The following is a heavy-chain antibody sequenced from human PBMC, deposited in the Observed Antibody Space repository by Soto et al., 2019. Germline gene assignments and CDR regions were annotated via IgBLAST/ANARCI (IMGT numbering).Heavy chain of an antibody. CDR2: IYYSGST. V-gene: IGHV4-31*03. J-gene: IGHJ4*02. Sequence: QVQLQESGPGLVKPSQTLSLTCTVSGGSISSGGYYWSWIRQHPGKGLEWIGYIYYSGSTYYNPSLKCRVTISVDTSKNQFSLKLSSVTAADTAVYYCARDHGYAGRYFDYWGQGTLVTVSS. CDR1: GGSISSGGYY. CDR3: ARDHGYAGRYFDY. D-gene: IGHD5-12*01.